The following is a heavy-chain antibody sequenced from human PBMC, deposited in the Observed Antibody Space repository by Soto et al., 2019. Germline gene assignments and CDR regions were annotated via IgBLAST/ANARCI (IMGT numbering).Heavy chain of an antibody. D-gene: IGHD3-22*01. CDR3: AKDQGYYYSSGYLHTPFDY. CDR1: GFTFSSYA. J-gene: IGHJ4*02. Sequence: RGSLRLSCAASGFTFSSYAMSWVRQAPGKGLEWVSAISGSGGSTYSADSVKGRFTISRDNSTTTPYLQMNSLRAEDTAGYYCAKDQGYYYSSGYLHTPFDYWGQGTLVTVSS. V-gene: IGHV3-23*01. CDR2: ISGSGGST.